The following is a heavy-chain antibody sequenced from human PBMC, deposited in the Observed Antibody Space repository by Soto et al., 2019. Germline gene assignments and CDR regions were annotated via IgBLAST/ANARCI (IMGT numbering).Heavy chain of an antibody. CDR2: ISYDGSNK. D-gene: IGHD2-15*01. Sequence: QVQLVESGGGVVQPGRSLRLSCAASGFTFSSYAMHWVRQAPGKGLEWVAVISYDGSNKYYADSVKGRFTISRDNSKNXXYLQMNSLRAEDTAVYYCARDLCSGGSCYANWFDPWGQGTLVTVSS. J-gene: IGHJ5*02. CDR3: ARDLCSGGSCYANWFDP. CDR1: GFTFSSYA. V-gene: IGHV3-30-3*01.